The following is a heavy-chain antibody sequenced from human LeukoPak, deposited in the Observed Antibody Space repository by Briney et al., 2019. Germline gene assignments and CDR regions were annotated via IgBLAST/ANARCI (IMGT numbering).Heavy chain of an antibody. V-gene: IGHV3-23*01. CDR2: ISGSGGST. J-gene: IGHJ4*02. CDR1: GFTFSSYA. D-gene: IGHD3-3*01. Sequence: SGGSLRLSCAASGFTFSSYAMSWVRQAPGKGLEWVSAISGSGGSTYYADSVKGRFTISRDNSKNTLYLQMNSLRAEDTAVYYCAKDTTIFGEPHYWGQGTLVTVSS. CDR3: AKDTTIFGEPHY.